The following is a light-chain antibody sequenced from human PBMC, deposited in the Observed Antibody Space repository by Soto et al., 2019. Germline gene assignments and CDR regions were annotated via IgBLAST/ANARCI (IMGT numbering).Light chain of an antibody. J-gene: IGKJ4*01. V-gene: IGKV1D-16*01. CDR1: QDISRW. Sequence: DVQMTQSPSSVSASVGDRVTITCRASQDISRWLAWYQQKPGQAPKFLIYAASNLQSGDPSKFSGTGSDRDFTLTISSLQPEDSATYYCQQYHSYPVTFGGGTKVEIK. CDR3: QQYHSYPVT. CDR2: AAS.